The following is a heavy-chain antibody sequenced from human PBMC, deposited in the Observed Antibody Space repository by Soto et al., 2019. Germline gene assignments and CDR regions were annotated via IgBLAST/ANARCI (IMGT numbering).Heavy chain of an antibody. J-gene: IGHJ4*02. Sequence: QVQLVQSGAEVKKPGSSVKVSCKASGGTFSSYTISWVRQAPGQGLEWMGRIIPILGIANYAQKFQGRVTXPXXKSTSTAYMELSSLRPEDTAVYYCASVVDTADFDYWGQGTLVTVSS. CDR2: IIPILGIA. CDR1: GGTFSSYT. D-gene: IGHD5-18*01. CDR3: ASVVDTADFDY. V-gene: IGHV1-69*02.